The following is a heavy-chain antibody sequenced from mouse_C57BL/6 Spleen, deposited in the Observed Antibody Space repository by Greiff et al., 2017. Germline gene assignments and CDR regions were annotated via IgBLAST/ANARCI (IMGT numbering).Heavy chain of an antibody. D-gene: IGHD4-1*01. CDR2: IDPENGDT. V-gene: IGHV14-4*01. CDR3: TPLTPNYAMDY. J-gene: IGHJ4*01. Sequence: VQLKESGAELVRPGASVKLSCTASGFNIKDDYMHWVKQRPEQGLEWIGWIDPENGDTEYASKFQGKATITADTPSNPAYLQLSSLTSEDTAVYYCTPLTPNYAMDYWGQGTSVTVSS. CDR1: GFNIKDDY.